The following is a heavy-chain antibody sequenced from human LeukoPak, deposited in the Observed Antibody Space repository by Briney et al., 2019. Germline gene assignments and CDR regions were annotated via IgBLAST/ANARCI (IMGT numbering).Heavy chain of an antibody. CDR1: GGSVSSGSYY. D-gene: IGHD6-19*01. J-gene: IGHJ4*02. V-gene: IGHV4-39*07. Sequence: PSETLSLTCTVSGGSVSSGSYYWGWIRQPPGKGLEWIGEIYHSGSTNYNPSLKSRVTISVDKSKNQFSLKLSSVTAADTAVYYCARRFRTHKYSSGWYYFDYWGQGTLVTVSS. CDR2: IYHSGST. CDR3: ARRFRTHKYSSGWYYFDY.